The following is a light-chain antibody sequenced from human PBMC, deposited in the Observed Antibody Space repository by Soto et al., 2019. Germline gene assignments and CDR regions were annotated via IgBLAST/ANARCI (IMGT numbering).Light chain of an antibody. Sequence: EIVLTQSPGTLSLSPGERATLSCRTSQSVSSNYLDWYQQTPGQAPRLLMYGATSRATGIPDRFSGSGSGTDFTLTISRLEPEDFAVYYCQQYGNSPRSFGQGTMVEIK. J-gene: IGKJ1*01. V-gene: IGKV3-20*01. CDR2: GAT. CDR3: QQYGNSPRS. CDR1: QSVSSNY.